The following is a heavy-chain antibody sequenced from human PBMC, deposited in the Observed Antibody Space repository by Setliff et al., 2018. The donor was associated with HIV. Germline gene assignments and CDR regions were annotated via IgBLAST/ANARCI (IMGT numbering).Heavy chain of an antibody. D-gene: IGHD1-1*01. CDR3: SRAAYDAVDWLDP. Sequence: SETLSLTCAVSSESIVSYYWNWIRQPPGRGLEWIGYIHTSGRTKYNPSLKSRLTILVDTSKKQFSLRLTSVTAADTAVYYCSRAAYDAVDWLDPWGQGTLVTVSS. V-gene: IGHV4-4*08. CDR2: IHTSGRT. J-gene: IGHJ5*02. CDR1: SESIVSYY.